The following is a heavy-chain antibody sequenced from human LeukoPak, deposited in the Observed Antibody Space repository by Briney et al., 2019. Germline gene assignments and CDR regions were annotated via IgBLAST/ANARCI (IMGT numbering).Heavy chain of an antibody. D-gene: IGHD4-17*01. V-gene: IGHV1-8*01. J-gene: IGHJ3*02. CDR2: MNPNSGKT. CDR3: AAANDYGDYRDAFDI. Sequence: GASVKVSCKASGYTFTSYDIHWVRQATGQGLEWMGWMNPNSGKTGYAQRFQGRVTMTRNTSITTAYMELSSLRSEDTAVYYCAAANDYGDYRDAFDIWGQGTMVTVSS. CDR1: GYTFTSYD.